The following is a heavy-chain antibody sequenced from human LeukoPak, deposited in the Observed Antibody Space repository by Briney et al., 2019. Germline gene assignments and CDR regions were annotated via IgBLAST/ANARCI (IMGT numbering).Heavy chain of an antibody. J-gene: IGHJ4*02. Sequence: GASVKVSCKASGGTFSSYAISWVRQAPGQGLEWMGGIIPIFGTANYAQKFQGRVTITTDESTSTAYMELSSLRSEDTAVYYCARVRYSGYDNFDYWGQGTLVTVSS. D-gene: IGHD5-12*01. CDR2: IIPIFGTA. V-gene: IGHV1-69*05. CDR3: ARVRYSGYDNFDY. CDR1: GGTFSSYA.